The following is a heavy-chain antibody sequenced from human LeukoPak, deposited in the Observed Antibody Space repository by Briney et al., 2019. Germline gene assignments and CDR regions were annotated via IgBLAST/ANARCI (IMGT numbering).Heavy chain of an antibody. V-gene: IGHV4-34*01. D-gene: IGHD4-4*01. CDR1: GGSFSVYY. Sequence: SETLSLTCAVYGGSFSVYYWSWIRQPPGKGLEWIGEINHSGSTNYNPSLKSRVTISVDTSKNQFSLKLSSVTAADTAVYYCARGRTVTTGNWGQGTLVTVSS. J-gene: IGHJ4*02. CDR2: INHSGST. CDR3: ARGRTVTTGN.